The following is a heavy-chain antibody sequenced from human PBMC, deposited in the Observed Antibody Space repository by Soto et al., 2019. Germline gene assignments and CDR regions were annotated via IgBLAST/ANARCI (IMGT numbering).Heavy chain of an antibody. CDR3: VKGPTYYDILTGNSGWFDP. Sequence: GGSLRLSCSASGFTFSSYAMHWVRQAPGKGLEYVSAISSNGGSTYYADSVKGRFTISRDNSKNTLYLQMSSLRAEDTAVYYCVKGPTYYDILTGNSGWFDPWGQGTLVTVSS. J-gene: IGHJ5*02. CDR2: ISSNGGST. D-gene: IGHD3-9*01. V-gene: IGHV3-64D*08. CDR1: GFTFSSYA.